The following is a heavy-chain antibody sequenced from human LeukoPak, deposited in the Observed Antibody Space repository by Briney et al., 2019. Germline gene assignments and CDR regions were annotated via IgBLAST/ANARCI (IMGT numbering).Heavy chain of an antibody. V-gene: IGHV4-4*07. D-gene: IGHD6-13*01. CDR2: IYTSGST. Sequence: SETLSLTCTVSGRSLSRYYWSWIRQPAGKGLEWIGRIYTSGSTNYNPSLKSRVTMSVGTSKNQFSLKLSSVTAADTAVYYCARGWTVSSSWYNWFDPWGQGTLVTVSS. CDR1: GRSLSRYY. CDR3: ARGWTVSSSWYNWFDP. J-gene: IGHJ5*02.